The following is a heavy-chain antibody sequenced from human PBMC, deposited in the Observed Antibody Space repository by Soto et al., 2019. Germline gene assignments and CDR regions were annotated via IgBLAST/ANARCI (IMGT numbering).Heavy chain of an antibody. CDR2: IIPIFGTA. CDR1: GGTFSSYA. V-gene: IGHV1-69*06. D-gene: IGHD2-2*01. Sequence: QVQLVQSGAEVKKPGSSVKVSCKASGGTFSSYAISWVRQAPGQGLEWMGGIIPIFGTANYAQKFQGRVTITADKSTSTDCMELSSLRFEDTAVYYCARAYCSSNSCYYPYYFDYWGQGTLVTVSS. CDR3: ARAYCSSNSCYYPYYFDY. J-gene: IGHJ4*02.